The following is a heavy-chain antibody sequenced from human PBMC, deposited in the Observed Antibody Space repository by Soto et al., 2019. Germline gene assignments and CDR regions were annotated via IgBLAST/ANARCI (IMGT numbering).Heavy chain of an antibody. V-gene: IGHV3-23*01. CDR2: IGGSGSRI. CDR3: EKDHRDFDWLWREPAY. D-gene: IGHD3-9*01. CDR1: GSTLSSYA. J-gene: IGHJ4*02. Sequence: EAALRRSCAASGSTLSSYAMSSVRQAPGKGLEWVSAIGGSGSRIYYADYVKGRFTNSRDNSKNTLYLQMNSLRAEDTAVYYCEKDHRDFDWLWREPAYWGQGTLVTVSS.